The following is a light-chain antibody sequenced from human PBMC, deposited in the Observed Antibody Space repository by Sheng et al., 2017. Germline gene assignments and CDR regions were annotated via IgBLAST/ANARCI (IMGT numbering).Light chain of an antibody. V-gene: IGKV1-39*01. CDR1: QIISSY. Sequence: DIQMTQSPSSLSASVGDRVTITCRASQIISSYLNWYQQNQGKTPKLLIYATSNLQSGVPIKVSGSGSGTDFTLTISSLQPEDFATYFCQQSYSTPRTFGQGTKVEIK. CDR2: ATS. J-gene: IGKJ1*01. CDR3: QQSYSTPRT.